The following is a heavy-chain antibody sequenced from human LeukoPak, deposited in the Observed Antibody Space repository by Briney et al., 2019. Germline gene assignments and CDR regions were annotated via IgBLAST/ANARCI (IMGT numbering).Heavy chain of an antibody. J-gene: IGHJ4*02. D-gene: IGHD5-24*01. Sequence: SETLSLTCAVYGGSFSGYYWSWIRQPPGKGLEWIGEINHSGSTNYNPSLKSRVTISVDTSKNQFSLNLSSVTAADTAVYYYARGEKDTDGYKPYYFDYWGQGTLVTVSS. CDR1: GGSFSGYY. CDR3: ARGEKDTDGYKPYYFDY. V-gene: IGHV4-34*01. CDR2: INHSGST.